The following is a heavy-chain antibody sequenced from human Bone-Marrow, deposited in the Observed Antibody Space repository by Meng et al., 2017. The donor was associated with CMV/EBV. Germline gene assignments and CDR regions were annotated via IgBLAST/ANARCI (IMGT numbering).Heavy chain of an antibody. CDR1: GGSFSGYY. V-gene: IGHV4-34*01. D-gene: IGHD4-11*01. Sequence: SETLSLTCAVYGGSFSGYYWSWIRQPPGKGLEWIGEINHSGSTNYNPSLKSRVTIPVDTSKNQFSLKLSSVTAADTAVYYCARESYSNYDIYWGQGTLVTVSS. CDR2: INHSGST. J-gene: IGHJ4*02. CDR3: ARESYSNYDIY.